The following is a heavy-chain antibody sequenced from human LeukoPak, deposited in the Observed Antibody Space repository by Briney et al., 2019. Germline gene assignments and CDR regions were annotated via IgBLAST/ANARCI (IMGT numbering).Heavy chain of an antibody. CDR3: AKAASSSWPSYYYGMDV. CDR1: GFIFSSYS. CDR2: ITGSGGNT. D-gene: IGHD6-13*01. J-gene: IGHJ6*02. Sequence: GGSLRLSCAASGFIFSSYSMSWVRQAPGKGLEWVSVITGSGGNTYYADSVKGRFTISKDNSKNTVYLQMSSLRVDVTAVYYCAKAASSSWPSYYYGMDVWGQGTTVTVSS. V-gene: IGHV3-23*01.